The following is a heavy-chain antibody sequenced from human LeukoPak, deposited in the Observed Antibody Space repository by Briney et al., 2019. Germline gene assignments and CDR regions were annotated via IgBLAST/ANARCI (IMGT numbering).Heavy chain of an antibody. J-gene: IGHJ4*02. CDR3: ARVSAATGTLSFDY. V-gene: IGHV4-31*03. D-gene: IGHD6-25*01. CDR2: IYYSGRT. CDR1: GGSISNGAYY. Sequence: KSSETLSLTRTVSGGSISNGAYYWSWIRQHPGKGLEWIGHIYYSGRTYYSPSLKSRVNISVDTSKNQFSLNLSSVTAADTAVYYCARVSAATGTLSFDYWGQGTLVTVPS.